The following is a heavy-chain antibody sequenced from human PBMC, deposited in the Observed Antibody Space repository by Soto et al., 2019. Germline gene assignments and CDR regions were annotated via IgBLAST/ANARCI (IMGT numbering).Heavy chain of an antibody. CDR1: GGSISSGGYY. V-gene: IGHV4-31*03. CDR2: IYYSGST. D-gene: IGHD1-7*01. CDR3: GRASYNWNSAYYYGMDV. Sequence: SETLSHTCTVSGGSISSGGYYWSWIRQHPGKGLEWIGYIYYSGSTYYNPSLKSRVTISVDTSKNQFSLKLSSVTAADTAVYYCGRASYNWNSAYYYGMDVWGQGTTVTVSS. J-gene: IGHJ6*02.